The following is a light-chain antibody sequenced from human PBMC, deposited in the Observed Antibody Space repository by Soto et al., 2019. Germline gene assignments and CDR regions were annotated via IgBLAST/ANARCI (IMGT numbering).Light chain of an antibody. CDR2: ASS. Sequence: DIQMTQSPSSLSASVGDRVTITCRASQSVSNHLNWYQQKPGKAPKLLIYASSSLQSGVPSRFSGSGAGRDFTLTISSLQPEDFATYSCHQGHSNIQDLTFGGGTKVEIK. CDR3: HQGHSNIQDLT. CDR1: QSVSNH. V-gene: IGKV1-39*01. J-gene: IGKJ4*01.